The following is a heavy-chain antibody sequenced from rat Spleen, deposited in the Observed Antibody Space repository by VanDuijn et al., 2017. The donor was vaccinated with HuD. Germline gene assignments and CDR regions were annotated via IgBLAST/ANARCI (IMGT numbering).Heavy chain of an antibody. CDR1: GFSLTSNG. CDR3: TRVSTEPRFAY. V-gene: IGHV2S12*01. Sequence: QVQLKESGPGLVQPSQTLSLTCTVSGFSLTSNGVSWVRQPPGKGLEWIAAISSGGSTYYNSALKSRLSISRDTSKSQVFLKMNSLQTEDTAIYFCTRVSTEPRFAYWGQGTLVTVSS. CDR2: ISSGGST. J-gene: IGHJ3*01. D-gene: IGHD1-11*01.